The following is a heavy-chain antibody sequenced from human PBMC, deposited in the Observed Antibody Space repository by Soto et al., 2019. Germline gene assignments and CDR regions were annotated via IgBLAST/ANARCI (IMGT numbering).Heavy chain of an antibody. CDR2: INHSGST. V-gene: IGHV4-34*01. D-gene: IGHD3-22*01. CDR1: GGSFSGYY. J-gene: IGHJ6*02. CDR3: ARGTHRRSGSSYYYYGMDV. Sequence: NPWETLSLTCAVYGGSFSGYYWSWIRQPPGKGLEWIGEINHSGSTNYNPSLKSRVTISVDTSKNQFSLKLSSVTAADTAVYYCARGTHRRSGSSYYYYGMDVWGQGTTVTVSS.